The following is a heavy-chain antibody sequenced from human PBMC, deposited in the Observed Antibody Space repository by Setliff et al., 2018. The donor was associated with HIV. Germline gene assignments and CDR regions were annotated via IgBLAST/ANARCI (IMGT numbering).Heavy chain of an antibody. V-gene: IGHV4-59*11. CDR1: GTSINSHY. Sequence: SETLSLTCTVSGTSINSHYWSWIRQTPGKGLQWIGLIYYTRIPTYNPSLEGRITMSVDRSKNQFSLRLTSVTAADTAMYYCARVSRLHPFDPWGQGTLVTVSS. CDR2: IYYTRIP. CDR3: ARVSRLHPFDP. J-gene: IGHJ5*02. D-gene: IGHD2-15*01.